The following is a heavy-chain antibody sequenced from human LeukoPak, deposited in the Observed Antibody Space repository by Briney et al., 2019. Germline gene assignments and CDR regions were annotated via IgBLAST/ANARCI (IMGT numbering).Heavy chain of an antibody. Sequence: GGSLRLSCAASGFTFSSYGMHWVRQAPGKGLEWVAVISYDGSNKYYADSVKGRFTISRDNSKNTLYLQMNSLRAEDTAVYYCTCLSGSSRPDYWGQGTLVTVSS. CDR1: GFTFSSYG. CDR2: ISYDGSNK. CDR3: TCLSGSSRPDY. V-gene: IGHV3-30*03. J-gene: IGHJ4*02. D-gene: IGHD3-10*01.